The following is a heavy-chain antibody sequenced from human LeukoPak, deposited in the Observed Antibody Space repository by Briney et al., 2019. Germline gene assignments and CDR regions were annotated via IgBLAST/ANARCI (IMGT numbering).Heavy chain of an antibody. CDR2: ISPTGSDI. J-gene: IGHJ4*02. Sequence: GGSLRLSCAASGFTFSDFYMTWIRQAPGKGLECLSYISPTGSDISYADSVKGRFTISRDNAKNSLYLQMNSLRDDDTAVYYCAKDRKYYHDISGYYPNWGQGTLVTVSS. CDR3: AKDRKYYHDISGYYPN. V-gene: IGHV3-11*04. D-gene: IGHD3-22*01. CDR1: GFTFSDFY.